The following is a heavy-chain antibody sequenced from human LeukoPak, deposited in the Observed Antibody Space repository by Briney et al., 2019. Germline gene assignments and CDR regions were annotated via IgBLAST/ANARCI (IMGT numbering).Heavy chain of an antibody. V-gene: IGHV1-8*01. J-gene: IGHJ6*02. D-gene: IGHD6-13*01. CDR2: MNTNSGNT. Sequence: ASVKVSCKASGYTFTSYDINWVRQATGQGLEWMGWMNTNSGNTGYAQKFQGRVTMTRNTSISTAYMELSSLRSEDTAVYYCARLGIATLYYYYYGMDVWGQGTTVTVSS. CDR1: GYTFTSYD. CDR3: ARLGIATLYYYYYGMDV.